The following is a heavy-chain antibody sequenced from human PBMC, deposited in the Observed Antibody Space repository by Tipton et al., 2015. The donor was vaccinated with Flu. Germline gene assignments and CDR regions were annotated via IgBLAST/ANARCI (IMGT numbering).Heavy chain of an antibody. J-gene: IGHJ6*02. CDR3: ARNLWNDRRAYYYYGVDV. D-gene: IGHD1-1*01. V-gene: IGHV4-39*07. Sequence: TLSLTCTVSGDSISSYYWGWVRQPPGKGLEWIGSIYYSGTTYYNPSLKSRVTISVDSSKNEFSLTLASLTAADTAVYYCARNLWNDRRAYYYYGVDVWGQGTTVTVSS. CDR1: GDSISSYY. CDR2: IYYSGTT.